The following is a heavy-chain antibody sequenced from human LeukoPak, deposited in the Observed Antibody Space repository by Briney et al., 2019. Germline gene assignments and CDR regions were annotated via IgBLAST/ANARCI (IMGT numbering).Heavy chain of an antibody. CDR2: INPSGGST. V-gene: IGHV1-46*01. CDR1: GYTFTSYG. D-gene: IGHD1-26*01. CDR3: AGVLVGAIGNYFDY. J-gene: IGHJ4*02. Sequence: ASVKVSCKASGYTFTSYGISWVRQAPGQGLEWMGMINPSGGSTNYAQKFQGRVTMTRDTSTSTVYLELSSLRSEDTAVYYCAGVLVGAIGNYFDYWGQGTLVTVSS.